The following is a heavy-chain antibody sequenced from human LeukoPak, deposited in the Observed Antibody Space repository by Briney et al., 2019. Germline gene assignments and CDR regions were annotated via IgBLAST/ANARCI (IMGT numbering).Heavy chain of an antibody. CDR3: ARLGVYYVPPGN. V-gene: IGHV4-39*01. CDR2: IHHSGST. CDR1: GGSISSSTYY. Sequence: SETLPDTSTVSGGSISSSTYYWACIRQPPGKGLEWIATIHHSGSTYYKPSLRSGVTISVDTSRNQFSLKLSSVTVADTAVYYCARLGVYYVPPGNRGDGTLLSVSS. J-gene: IGHJ4*03. D-gene: IGHD3-10*02.